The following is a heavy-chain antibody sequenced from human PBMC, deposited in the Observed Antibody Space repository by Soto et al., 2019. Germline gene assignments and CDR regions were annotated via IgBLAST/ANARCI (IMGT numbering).Heavy chain of an antibody. V-gene: IGHV1-2*02. CDR1: GYTFTGYD. CDR2: INPNSGGT. J-gene: IGHJ4*02. D-gene: IGHD6-6*01. CDR3: ARDGIAAQLFGY. Sequence: ASVKVSCKASGYTFTGYDMHWVRQAPGQGLEWMGWINPNSGGTNYAQKFQGRVTMTRDTSISTAYMELSRLRSDDTAVYYCARDGIAAQLFGYWGQGTLVTVSS.